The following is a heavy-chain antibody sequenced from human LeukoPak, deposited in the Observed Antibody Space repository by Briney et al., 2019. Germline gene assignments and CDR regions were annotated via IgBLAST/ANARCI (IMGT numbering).Heavy chain of an antibody. D-gene: IGHD3-22*01. CDR1: GGSINNYY. CDR3: ARFGRGYESGCPLFDY. J-gene: IGHJ4*02. V-gene: IGHV4-4*07. Sequence: SETLSLTCTVSGGSINNYYWSWVRQPAGKGLEWIGRIYPSGSTHSNPSLKSRVTMSVDTSKNQFYLKLSSVTAADTAVYYCARFGRGYESGCPLFDYWGQGTLVSVSS. CDR2: IYPSGST.